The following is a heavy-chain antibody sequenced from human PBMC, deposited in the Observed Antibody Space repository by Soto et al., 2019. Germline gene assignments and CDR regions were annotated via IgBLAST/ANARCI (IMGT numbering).Heavy chain of an antibody. D-gene: IGHD6-19*01. J-gene: IGHJ4*02. CDR3: AKGGRQCLVTSDFNY. Sequence: VQLVESGGGVVQPGRSLRLSCAASGFTFSDYAMHWVRQAPGKGLEWVAVVSHDGRNTHYADSVKGRFTISRDSSKNTVSLEMNSLRAEDTAVYYGAKGGRQCLVTSDFNYWGQGALVTVSS. CDR2: VSHDGRNT. V-gene: IGHV3-30*18. CDR1: GFTFSDYA.